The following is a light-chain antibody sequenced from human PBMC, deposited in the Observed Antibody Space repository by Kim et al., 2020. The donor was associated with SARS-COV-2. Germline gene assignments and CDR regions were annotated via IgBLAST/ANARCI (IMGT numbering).Light chain of an antibody. CDR2: GNS. CDR3: QSYDSSLSGWVV. Sequence: QSVLTQPPSVSGAPGQRVTISCTGSSSNIGAGYDVHWYQQLPGTAPKLHIYGNSNRPSGVPDRFSGSKSGTSASLAITGLQAEDEADYYCQSYDSSLSGWVVFGGGTQLTVL. V-gene: IGLV1-40*01. J-gene: IGLJ2*01. CDR1: SSNIGAGYD.